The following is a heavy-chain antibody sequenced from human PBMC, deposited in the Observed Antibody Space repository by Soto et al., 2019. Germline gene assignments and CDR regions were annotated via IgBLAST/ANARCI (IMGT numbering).Heavy chain of an antibody. CDR1: GGSISSYY. D-gene: IGHD3-16*02. CDR3: ARVNRKGIMLTFGGVIGGPHFAGYFHDY. J-gene: IGHJ4*02. CDR2: IYYSGST. V-gene: IGHV4-59*01. Sequence: SETLSLTCTVSGGSISSYYWSWIRQPPGKGLEWIGYIYYSGSTNYNPSLKSRVTISVDTSKNQFSLKLSSVTAADTAVYYCARVNRKGIMLTFGGVIGGPHFAGYFHDYSARGSLVIGSS.